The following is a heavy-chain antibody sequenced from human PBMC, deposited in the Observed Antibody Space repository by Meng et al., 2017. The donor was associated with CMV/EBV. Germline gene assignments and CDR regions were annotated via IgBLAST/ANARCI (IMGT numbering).Heavy chain of an antibody. V-gene: IGHV3-23*01. J-gene: IGHJ4*02. CDR2: ISGSGGST. D-gene: IGHD2-15*01. CDR3: AKDFRELRDYSINTFDY. Sequence: GESLKISCAASGFTFSSYAMSWVRPAPGKGLEWVSAISGSGGSTYYADSVKGRFTISRDNSKNTLYLQMNSLRAEDTAVYYCAKDFRELRDYSINTFDYWGQGTLVTVSS. CDR1: GFTFSSYA.